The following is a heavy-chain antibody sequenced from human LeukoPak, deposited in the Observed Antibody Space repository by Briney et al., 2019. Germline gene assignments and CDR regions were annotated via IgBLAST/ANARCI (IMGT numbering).Heavy chain of an antibody. V-gene: IGHV1-69*04. CDR3: ASVEAGIAVAGTGQGE. Sequence: ASVKVSCKASGGTFSSYAINWVRQAPGQGLEWMGRIIPILGIANYAQKFQGRVTITADKSTSTAYMELSSLRSEDTAVYYCASVEAGIAVAGTGQGEWGQGTLVTVSS. CDR1: GGTFSSYA. D-gene: IGHD6-19*01. CDR2: IIPILGIA. J-gene: IGHJ4*02.